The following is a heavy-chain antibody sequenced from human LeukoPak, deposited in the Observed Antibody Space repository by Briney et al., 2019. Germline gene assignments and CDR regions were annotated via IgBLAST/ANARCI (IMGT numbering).Heavy chain of an antibody. CDR3: ARGCGGGGCYDY. CDR2: VYTSGST. D-gene: IGHD2-21*01. V-gene: IGHV4-61*02. CDR1: GGSFSSGSYY. J-gene: IGHJ4*02. Sequence: SQTLSLTCTVSGGSFSSGSYYWSWIRQPAGKGLEWIGRVYTSGSTNYNPSLKSRVTISVDTSKNQFSLKLSSVTAADTAVYYCARGCGGGGCYDYWGQGTLVTVSS.